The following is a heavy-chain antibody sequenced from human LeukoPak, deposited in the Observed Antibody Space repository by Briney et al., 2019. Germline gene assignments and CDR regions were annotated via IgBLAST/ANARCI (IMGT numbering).Heavy chain of an antibody. CDR1: GFTLSSYW. V-gene: IGHV3-21*01. CDR2: ISSSNSYI. CDR3: ARYYYDSSGYRYFDY. D-gene: IGHD3-22*01. J-gene: IGHJ4*02. Sequence: GGSLRLSCAASGFTLSSYWMNWVRQAPGKGLEWVSSISSSNSYIYYADSVKGRFTISRDNAKNSLYLQMNSLRAEDTAVYYCARYYYDSSGYRYFDYWGQGTLVTVSS.